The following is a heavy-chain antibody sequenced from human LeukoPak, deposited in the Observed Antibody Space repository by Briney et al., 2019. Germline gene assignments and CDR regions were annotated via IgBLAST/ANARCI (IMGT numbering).Heavy chain of an antibody. V-gene: IGHV3-30*04. CDR2: ISYDGSNK. CDR3: AREVSWYGYSGYENYYYYMDV. Sequence: GGSLRLSCAASGFTFSSYAMHWVRQAPGKGLEWVAVISYDGSNKYYADSVKGRFTISRDNSKNTLYLQMNSLRAEDTAVYYCAREVSWYGYSGYENYYYYMDVWGKGTTVTVSS. CDR1: GFTFSSYA. J-gene: IGHJ6*03. D-gene: IGHD5-12*01.